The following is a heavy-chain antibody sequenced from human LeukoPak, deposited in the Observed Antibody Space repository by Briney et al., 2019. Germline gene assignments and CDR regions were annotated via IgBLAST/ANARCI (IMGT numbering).Heavy chain of an antibody. CDR1: GFTFRTYW. CDR3: VRGSWSAAGTSIDY. V-gene: IGHV3-74*01. CDR2: IESDGSST. Sequence: PGGSLTLSCAASGFTFRTYWMNWVRQAPGNGLVWFSRIESDGSSTSYADSVKGRFTISRDNAANTLYLQMNSLRAEDTAVYYCVRGSWSAAGTSIDYWGQGTLVTVSS. J-gene: IGHJ4*02. D-gene: IGHD6-13*01.